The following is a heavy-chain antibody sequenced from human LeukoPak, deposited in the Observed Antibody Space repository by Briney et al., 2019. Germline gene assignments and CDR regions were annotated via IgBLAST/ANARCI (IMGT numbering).Heavy chain of an antibody. CDR1: GYSSTSYW. CDR2: IYPGDSDT. CDR3: ARQPVRYSSSWANWFDP. Sequence: GESLKISCKGSGYSSTSYWIGWVRQMPGKGLEWMGIIYPGDSDTRYSPSFQGQVTISADKSISTAYLQWSSLKASDTAMYYCARQPVRYSSSWANWFDPWGQGTLVTVSS. V-gene: IGHV5-51*01. D-gene: IGHD6-13*01. J-gene: IGHJ5*02.